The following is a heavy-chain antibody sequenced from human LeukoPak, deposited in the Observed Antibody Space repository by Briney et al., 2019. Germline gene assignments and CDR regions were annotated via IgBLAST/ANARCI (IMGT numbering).Heavy chain of an antibody. Sequence: GASVKVTCKASRYTFNEYAMIWVRQAPEQGLEWMGWINTDTGNPTYAQGFTGRFVFSLDTSVSTAYLQISRLEAEDTAVYYCARGRRYCDSTTCYGMYYVDYWGQGTLVTVSS. CDR1: RYTFNEYA. CDR2: INTDTGNP. J-gene: IGHJ4*02. V-gene: IGHV7-4-1*02. CDR3: ARGRRYCDSTTCYGMYYVDY. D-gene: IGHD2-2*01.